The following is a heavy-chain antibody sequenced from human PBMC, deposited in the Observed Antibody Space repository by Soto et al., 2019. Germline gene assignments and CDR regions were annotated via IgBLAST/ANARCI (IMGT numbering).Heavy chain of an antibody. Sequence: VASVKVSCKASGYTFTNYGISWVRQAPGQGLEWMGWINTYNGNTNHAHKFRGRVTMTTDTSTNTAYMDLRSLRSDDTAVYYCARHNSQWPNWFDPWGQGTPVTVSS. D-gene: IGHD1-1*01. CDR3: ARHNSQWPNWFDP. CDR2: INTYNGNT. CDR1: GYTFTNYG. V-gene: IGHV1-18*01. J-gene: IGHJ5*02.